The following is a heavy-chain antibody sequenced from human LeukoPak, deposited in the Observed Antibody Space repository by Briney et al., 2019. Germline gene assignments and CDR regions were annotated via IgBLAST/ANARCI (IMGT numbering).Heavy chain of an antibody. Sequence: GGSLRLSCAASGFTFSSYGMHWVRQAPSKGLEWVAVISYDGSNKYYADSVKGRFTISRDNSKNTLYLQMNSLRAEDTAVYYCAKAAMVQGGPAYSYGMDVWGQGTTVTVSS. J-gene: IGHJ6*02. CDR2: ISYDGSNK. D-gene: IGHD3-10*01. CDR1: GFTFSSYG. CDR3: AKAAMVQGGPAYSYGMDV. V-gene: IGHV3-30*18.